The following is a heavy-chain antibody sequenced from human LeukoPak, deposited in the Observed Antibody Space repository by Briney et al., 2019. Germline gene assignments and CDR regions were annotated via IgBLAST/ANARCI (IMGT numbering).Heavy chain of an antibody. CDR1: GFTFSSYG. CDR2: IWYDGSNK. Sequence: GGSLRLSCAASGFTFSSYGMHWVRQAPGKGLEWLAVIWYDGSNKYYADSVKGRFTISRDNSKNTLYLQMNSLRAEDTAVYYCARFGTTVVNPFDYWGQGTLVTVSS. J-gene: IGHJ4*02. V-gene: IGHV3-33*01. CDR3: ARFGTTVVNPFDY. D-gene: IGHD4-23*01.